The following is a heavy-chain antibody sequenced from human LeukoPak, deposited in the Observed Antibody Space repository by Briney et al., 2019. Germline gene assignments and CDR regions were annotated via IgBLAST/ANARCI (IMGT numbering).Heavy chain of an antibody. Sequence: PGRSLRLSCAASGFTFTNYGMHWVRQAPGKGLEWVAVISYDGRNKYYTDSVKGRFTISRDNSKNTVYLQMNSLRAEDTAVYYCARDKNDAFDIWGQGTMVSVSS. V-gene: IGHV3-30*03. J-gene: IGHJ3*02. CDR3: ARDKNDAFDI. CDR1: GFTFTNYG. CDR2: ISYDGRNK.